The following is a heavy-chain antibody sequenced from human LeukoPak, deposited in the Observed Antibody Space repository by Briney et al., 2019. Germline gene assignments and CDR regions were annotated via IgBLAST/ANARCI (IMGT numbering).Heavy chain of an antibody. CDR3: AKDGVGDTMIVVAVDAFDI. CDR1: GFTFSSYA. CDR2: ISGSGGST. D-gene: IGHD3-22*01. V-gene: IGHV3-23*01. Sequence: GGSLRLSCAASGFTFSSYAMSWVRQAPGKGLEWVSAISGSGGSTYYADSVKGRFTISRDNSKNTLCLQMNSLRAEDTAVYYCAKDGVGDTMIVVAVDAFDIWGQGTMVTVSS. J-gene: IGHJ3*02.